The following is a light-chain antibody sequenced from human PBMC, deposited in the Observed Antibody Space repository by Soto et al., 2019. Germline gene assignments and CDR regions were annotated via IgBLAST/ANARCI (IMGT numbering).Light chain of an antibody. Sequence: QSALTQPPSVSGAPGQRVTISCTGSSSNIGAHYDVHWYQQLPGTAPKLLIYGNSNRPSGVPDRFSGSKSGTSASLAITGLQAEDEADYYCCSYAGTSHVFGTGTKVTVL. CDR3: CSYAGTSHV. CDR1: SSNIGAHYD. J-gene: IGLJ1*01. CDR2: GNS. V-gene: IGLV1-40*01.